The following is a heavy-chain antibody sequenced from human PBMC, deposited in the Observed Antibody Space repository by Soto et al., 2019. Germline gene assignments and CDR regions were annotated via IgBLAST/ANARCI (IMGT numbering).Heavy chain of an antibody. J-gene: IGHJ4*01. Sequence: SATLSLTCTVSGYSISIGSYCSCIRQPPGKRPEWIASIYHGGTTFYNPSLKSRITISVDTSNNQFSLKLTSVTAADTAVYYCARVHVMVVAGSTFDYWGHGTLVTVSS. D-gene: IGHD6-19*01. CDR1: GYSISIGSY. CDR3: ARVHVMVVAGSTFDY. CDR2: IYHGGTT. V-gene: IGHV4-38-2*02.